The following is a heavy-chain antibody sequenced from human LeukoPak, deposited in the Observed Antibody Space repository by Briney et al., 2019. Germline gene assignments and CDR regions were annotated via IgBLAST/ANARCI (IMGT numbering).Heavy chain of an antibody. D-gene: IGHD5-24*01. CDR3: ARGQYTDGLSY. CDR2: IKPDGSEK. CDR1: GFTFSSYS. V-gene: IGHV3-7*03. Sequence: GGSLRLSCAASGFTFSSYSMNWVRQAPGKGLEWVAIIKPDGSEKYYVDSVKGRFTISRDNAENSLFLQMNGLRPEDTAVFYCARGQYTDGLSYWGQGTLVTVSS. J-gene: IGHJ4*02.